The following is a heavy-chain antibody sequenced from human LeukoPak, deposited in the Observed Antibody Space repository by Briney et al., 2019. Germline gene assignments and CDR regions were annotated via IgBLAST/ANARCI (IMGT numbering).Heavy chain of an antibody. CDR2: IGGVIYSGST. V-gene: IGHV4-39*01. Sequence: SETLSLTCTVSGGSISSSSHYWGWIRQPPGKGLEWIGGIGGVIYSGSTYYNPSLKSRVTISVDKSKNLISLKMTSVTAADTAVYYCASGGPTVTPTDYWGQGTLVTVSS. J-gene: IGHJ4*02. D-gene: IGHD4-17*01. CDR3: ASGGPTVTPTDY. CDR1: GGSISSSSHY.